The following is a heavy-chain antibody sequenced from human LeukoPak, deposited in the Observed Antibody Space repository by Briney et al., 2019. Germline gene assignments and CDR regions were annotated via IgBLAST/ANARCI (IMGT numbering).Heavy chain of an antibody. V-gene: IGHV4-39*01. CDR2: IYYSGNT. CDR1: GGSISSSSYY. D-gene: IGHD3-22*01. CDR3: ARRYYYNSGGRDPFDC. Sequence: PSETLSLTCTVSGGSISSSSYYWVWIRQPPGKGLQWIGSIYYSGNTYYNPSLKSRVSMSLDTSKNQFSLKLTSVTAADTAVYYCARRYYYNSGGRDPFDCSGQGTLVTVSS. J-gene: IGHJ4*02.